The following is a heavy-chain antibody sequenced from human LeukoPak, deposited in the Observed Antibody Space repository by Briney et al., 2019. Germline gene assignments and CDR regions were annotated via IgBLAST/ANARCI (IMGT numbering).Heavy chain of an antibody. CDR2: ISYDGRNE. V-gene: IGHV3-30*18. CDR3: AKERAGMGADAFDI. CDR1: GFTFTNYV. J-gene: IGHJ3*02. D-gene: IGHD1-26*01. Sequence: GGSLRLSCAASGFTFTNYVMHWVRQAPGKGLEWVAMISYDGRNEYYVDSVKGRFTISRDNSKDTLYLQMNSLRAEDTAVYYCAKERAGMGADAFDIWGQGTMVTVSS.